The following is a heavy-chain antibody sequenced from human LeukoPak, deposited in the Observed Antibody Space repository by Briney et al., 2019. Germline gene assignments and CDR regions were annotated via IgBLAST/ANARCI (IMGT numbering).Heavy chain of an antibody. CDR1: GGSFSGYY. Sequence: SETLSLTCAVYGGSFSGYYWCWIRQPPGKGLEWIGEINHSGSTNYNPSLKSRVTISVDTSKNQFSLKLSSVTAADTAVYYCASGRGSSGWWGQGTLVTVSS. D-gene: IGHD6-19*01. V-gene: IGHV4-34*01. CDR3: ASGRGSSGW. J-gene: IGHJ4*02. CDR2: INHSGST.